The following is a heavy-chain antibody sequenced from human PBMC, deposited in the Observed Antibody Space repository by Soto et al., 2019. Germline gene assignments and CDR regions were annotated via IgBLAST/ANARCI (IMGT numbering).Heavy chain of an antibody. V-gene: IGHV3-30*18. J-gene: IGHJ6*02. CDR3: AKDDLPTIFGVVIIPEYGMDV. CDR2: ISYDGSNK. Sequence: PGGSLRLSCAASGFTFSSYGMHWVRQAPGKGLEWVAVISYDGSNKYYAESVKGRFTISRDNSKNTQYLQMNSLRAEDTDVYYCAKDDLPTIFGVVIIPEYGMDVWGQGTTVTVSS. CDR1: GFTFSSYG. D-gene: IGHD3-3*01.